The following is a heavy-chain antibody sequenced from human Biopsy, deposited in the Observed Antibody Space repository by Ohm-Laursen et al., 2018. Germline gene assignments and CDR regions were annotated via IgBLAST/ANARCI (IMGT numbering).Heavy chain of an antibody. CDR1: GVSTSSYF. Sequence: PSQTLSLTCSVSGVSTSSYFWSWIRQPLGKGLEWIGYVSYSGNTKYNPSLKSRVIISADTSKNQFSLKLSSVTAADTAMYYCAAYYYDSSGYFYAFHYWGQGTLVTVSS. CDR3: AAYYYDSSGYFYAFHY. D-gene: IGHD3-22*01. V-gene: IGHV4-59*08. CDR2: VSYSGNT. J-gene: IGHJ4*02.